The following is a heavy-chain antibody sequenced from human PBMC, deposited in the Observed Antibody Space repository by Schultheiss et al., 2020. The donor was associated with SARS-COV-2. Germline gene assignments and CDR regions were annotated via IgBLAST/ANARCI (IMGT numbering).Heavy chain of an antibody. J-gene: IGHJ4*02. Sequence: GGSLRLSCAASGFTFDDYAMHWVRQAPGKGLEWVSGISWNSGSIGYADSVKGRFTISRDNSKNTLYLQMNSLRAEDTAVYYCASDILHRYDFWRGCDYWGQGTLVTVSS. CDR3: ASDILHRYDFWRGCDY. D-gene: IGHD3-3*01. CDR1: GFTFDDYA. V-gene: IGHV3-9*01. CDR2: ISWNSGSI.